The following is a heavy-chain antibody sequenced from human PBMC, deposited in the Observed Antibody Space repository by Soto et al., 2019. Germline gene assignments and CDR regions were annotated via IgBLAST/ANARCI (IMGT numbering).Heavy chain of an antibody. CDR2: ITGSGDYT. Sequence: GGSLRLSCAASGFTFSNYAMSWVRQSPGKGLEWVSSITGSGDYTYYADSVKGRFTISRDNSKNTLYLQMNSLRAEDTAVYYCAKARYYDSTGYLYYFDYWGQGTLVTVSS. J-gene: IGHJ4*02. CDR1: GFTFSNYA. V-gene: IGHV3-23*01. CDR3: AKARYYDSTGYLYYFDY. D-gene: IGHD3-22*01.